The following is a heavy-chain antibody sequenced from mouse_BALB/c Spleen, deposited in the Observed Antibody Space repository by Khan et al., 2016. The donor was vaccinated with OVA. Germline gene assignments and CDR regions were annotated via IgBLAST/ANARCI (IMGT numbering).Heavy chain of an antibody. CDR3: SRIDRGDFDY. CDR1: GYSFTGYF. Sequence: VQLQQSGPELVKPGALVKISCKASGYSFTGYFMNWVMQSHGKSLEWIGRINPHIGETFYNQKFKGKATLTVDESYSTSHMELRSPAYAASAVYDCSRIDRGDFDYWGQGTPVTVSS. V-gene: IGHV1-20*02. CDR2: INPHIGET. J-gene: IGHJ2*01.